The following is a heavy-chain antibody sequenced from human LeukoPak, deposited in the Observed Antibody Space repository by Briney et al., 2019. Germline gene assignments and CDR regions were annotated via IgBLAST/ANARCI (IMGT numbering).Heavy chain of an antibody. J-gene: IGHJ6*03. CDR3: ARKARIAVADTYYYYMDV. CDR1: GYTFTSYY. D-gene: IGHD6-19*01. CDR2: INPSGGST. V-gene: IGHV1-46*01. Sequence: ASVKVSCKASGYTFTSYYMHWVRQAPGQGLEWMGIINPSGGSTSYAQKFQGRVTMTRDMSTSTVYMELSSLRSEDTAVYYCARKARIAVADTYYYYMDVWGKGTTVTVSS.